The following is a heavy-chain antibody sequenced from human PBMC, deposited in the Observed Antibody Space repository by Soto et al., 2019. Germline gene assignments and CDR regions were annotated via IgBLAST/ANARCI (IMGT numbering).Heavy chain of an antibody. Sequence: SETLSLTCTVNGGSLTGYYWSWIRQPPGKGLEGIGEVKDGGSTNYSPSLRGRVSISADTSKNHFSLRLNSVTAADTAVYFCARGQEGIVATHWDQGALVTVS. CDR2: VKDGGST. D-gene: IGHD5-12*01. V-gene: IGHV4-34*01. CDR1: GGSLTGYY. CDR3: ARGQEGIVATH. J-gene: IGHJ4*02.